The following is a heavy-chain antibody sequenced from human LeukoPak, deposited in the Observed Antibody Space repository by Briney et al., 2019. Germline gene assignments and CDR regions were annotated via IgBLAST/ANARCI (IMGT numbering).Heavy chain of an antibody. CDR2: ISSSSSYI. CDR3: ARDGKSSGGYDY. D-gene: IGHD6-19*01. J-gene: IGHJ4*02. CDR1: GFTFSSYS. Sequence: GGSLRLSCAASGFTFSSYSMNWVRQAPGKGLEWVSSISSSSSYIYYADSVKGRFTISRDNAKNSLYLQMNSLRAEDTAVYYCARDGKSSGGYDYWGQGPLVTASS. V-gene: IGHV3-21*01.